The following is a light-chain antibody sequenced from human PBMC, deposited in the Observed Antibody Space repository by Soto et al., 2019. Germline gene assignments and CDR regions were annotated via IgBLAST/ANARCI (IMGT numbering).Light chain of an antibody. CDR2: GAS. Sequence: EMVMTQSPATLSVSPGERATLSCRASQSVSTNLAWYQQKPGQAPRLLIYGASTRATGIPARFSGSGSGTEFTLTISSLQSEDFVVYYCQQHDQGWTFGQGTKVEI. J-gene: IGKJ1*01. V-gene: IGKV3-15*01. CDR1: QSVSTN. CDR3: QQHDQGWT.